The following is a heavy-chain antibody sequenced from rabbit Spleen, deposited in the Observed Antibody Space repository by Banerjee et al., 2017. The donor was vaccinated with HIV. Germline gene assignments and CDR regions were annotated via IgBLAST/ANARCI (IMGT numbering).Heavy chain of an antibody. CDR3: ARVTDGWGLTLFNL. J-gene: IGHJ4*01. CDR2: IYTGSSSST. V-gene: IGHV1S45*01. D-gene: IGHD4-1*01. Sequence: QEQLEESGGDLVKPGASLTLTCSASGFSFSSGYDMCWVRQAPGKGLEWIGCIYTGSSSSTVYASWAKGRFTISKTSSPTVDLKMTSLTVADTATYFCARVTDGWGLTLFNLWGPGTLVTVS. CDR1: GFSFSSGYD.